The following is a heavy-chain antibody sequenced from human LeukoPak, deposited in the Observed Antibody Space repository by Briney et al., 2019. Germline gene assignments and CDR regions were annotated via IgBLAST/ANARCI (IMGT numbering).Heavy chain of an antibody. CDR3: AREYYGGYVDY. D-gene: IGHD3-10*01. V-gene: IGHV3-64*01. CDR2: ISSNGGST. CDR1: GXTFSSFS. J-gene: IGHJ4*02. Sequence: PGGSLRLSCAASGXTFSSFSMHWVRQAPGKGLESVSAISSNGGSTYYANSVKGRFTISRDNSKNTLYLQMGSLRAEDMAVYYCAREYYGGYVDYWGQGTLVTVSS.